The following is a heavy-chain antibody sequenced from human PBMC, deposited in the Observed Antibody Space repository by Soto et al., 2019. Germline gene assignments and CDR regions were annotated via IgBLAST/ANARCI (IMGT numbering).Heavy chain of an antibody. J-gene: IGHJ4*02. CDR3: ARVPRYCSGGSGCYLYFDY. Sequence: SETLSLTCTVSGGSISSYYWSWIRQPAGKGLEWIGRIYTSGSTNYNPSLKSRVTMSVDTSKNQFSLKLSSVTAADTAVYCCARVPRYCSGGSGCYLYFDYWGQGTLVTVSS. CDR1: GGSISSYY. CDR2: IYTSGST. D-gene: IGHD2-15*01. V-gene: IGHV4-4*07.